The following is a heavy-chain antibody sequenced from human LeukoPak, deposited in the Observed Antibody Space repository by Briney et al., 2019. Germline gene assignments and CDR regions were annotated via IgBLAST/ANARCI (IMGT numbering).Heavy chain of an antibody. V-gene: IGHV1-18*01. D-gene: IGHD3-22*01. J-gene: IGHJ4*02. CDR1: GYTFTSYA. CDR2: ISASKGNT. CDR3: ARVRLDNTMNFDY. Sequence: ASVKVSCKASGYTFTSYAITWVRQAPGEGLEWMGWISASKGNTNYAQKLQGRVTMTTDTSTTTADMELGSLRSDDTAVYYCARVRLDNTMNFDYWGQGTLVTVSS.